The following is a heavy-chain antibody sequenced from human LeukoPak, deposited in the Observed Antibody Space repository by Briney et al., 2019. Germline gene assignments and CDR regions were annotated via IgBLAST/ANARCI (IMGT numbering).Heavy chain of an antibody. V-gene: IGHV1-18*01. Sequence: ASVKVSCKASGYNFGNSAITWVRQAPGQGLEWMGWVNFYNGDTNYAQRLQGRVTMTTDTSTGTAYLELRSLISDDTAVYFCARGKSPIDFWGQGTLVTVSS. CDR2: VNFYNGDT. J-gene: IGHJ4*02. CDR3: ARGKSPIDF. CDR1: GYNFGNSA.